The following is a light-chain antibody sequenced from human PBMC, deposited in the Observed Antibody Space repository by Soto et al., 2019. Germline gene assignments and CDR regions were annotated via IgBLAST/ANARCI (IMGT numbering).Light chain of an antibody. J-gene: IGKJ4*01. CDR2: AAS. CDR3: HKDKSFKLT. V-gene: IGKV1-12*01. Sequence: SHITQSPSSVSASVGDRVTITCLASQGISSWLAWYQQKPGKAPKLLIYAASSLQSGVQSRFSGSGSGTDLTLTIRSMQPEDFELYYCHKDKSFKLTFGGGKKV. CDR1: QGISSW.